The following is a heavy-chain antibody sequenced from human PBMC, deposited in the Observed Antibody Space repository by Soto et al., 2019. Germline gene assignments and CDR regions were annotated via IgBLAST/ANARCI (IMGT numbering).Heavy chain of an antibody. CDR1: GGSVSSDYW. Sequence: QVQLQESGPGVVKPSGTLSLTCAVSGGSVSSDYWWSWVRLPPGKGLEWIGEIYHSGRTSYNPSLKRRVTISLDKSKNQLSMILNSVTDADTAVYYCARDRPSYGRNFDYWGQGTLVTVSS. CDR2: IYHSGRT. D-gene: IGHD1-26*01. CDR3: ARDRPSYGRNFDY. J-gene: IGHJ4*02. V-gene: IGHV4-4*02.